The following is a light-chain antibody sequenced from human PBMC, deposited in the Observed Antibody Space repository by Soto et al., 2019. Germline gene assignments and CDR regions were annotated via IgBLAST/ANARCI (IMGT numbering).Light chain of an antibody. Sequence: EIVMTQSPATLSVSPGERATLSCRASQSVSSDLALYHQKPGQAPRLLIYGASTRATGIPARFSGSGSGTEFTLSINSLQSEDFAVYYCQQYNNWPRTFGQGTKVDIK. CDR1: QSVSSD. J-gene: IGKJ1*01. V-gene: IGKV3-15*01. CDR2: GAS. CDR3: QQYNNWPRT.